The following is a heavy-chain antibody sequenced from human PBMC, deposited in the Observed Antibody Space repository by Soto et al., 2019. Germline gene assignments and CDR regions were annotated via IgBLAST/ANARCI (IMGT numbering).Heavy chain of an antibody. CDR3: ARAPWDYDSSGYYSTV. J-gene: IGHJ4*02. CDR1: GGSLSSCDYY. D-gene: IGHD3-22*01. V-gene: IGHV4-30-4*01. CDR2: IYYSGST. Sequence: SETLSLTCTVSGGSLSSCDYYWSWIRQPPGKGLEWIGYIYYSGSTYYNPSLKSRVTISVDTSKNQFSLKLSSVTAADTAVYYCARAPWDYDSSGYYSTVWGQGTLVTVSS.